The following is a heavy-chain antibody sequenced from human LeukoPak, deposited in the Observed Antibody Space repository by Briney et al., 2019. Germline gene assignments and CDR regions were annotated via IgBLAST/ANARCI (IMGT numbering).Heavy chain of an antibody. V-gene: IGHV1-69*02. CDR3: ASYRRLGYCSSTSCEH. CDR1: GGTFSSYT. CDR2: IIPILGIA. Sequence: SVKVSCKASGGTFSSYTISWVRQAPGQGLEWMGRIIPILGIANYAQKFQGRVTITADKSTSTAYMELSSLRSEDTAVYYCASYRRLGYCSSTSCEHWGQGTLVTVSS. D-gene: IGHD2-2*01. J-gene: IGHJ4*02.